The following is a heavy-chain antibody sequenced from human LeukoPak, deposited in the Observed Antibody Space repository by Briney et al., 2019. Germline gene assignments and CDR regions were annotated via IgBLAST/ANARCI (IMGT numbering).Heavy chain of an antibody. J-gene: IGHJ4*02. Sequence: SVKVSCKASGFTFTSSAMQWVRQARGQRLEWIGWIVVGSGNTNYAQKFQERVTITRDMSTSTAYMELSSLRSEDTAVYYCAAIPGSGSYKYYFDYRGQGTLVTVSS. D-gene: IGHD3-10*01. CDR2: IVVGSGNT. CDR1: GFTFTSSA. V-gene: IGHV1-58*02. CDR3: AAIPGSGSYKYYFDY.